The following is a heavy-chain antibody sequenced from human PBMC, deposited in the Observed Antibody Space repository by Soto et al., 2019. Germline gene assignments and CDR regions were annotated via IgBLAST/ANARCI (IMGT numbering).Heavy chain of an antibody. CDR3: AKGFRSGWYEGFDF. Sequence: GGSLRLSCTVSGFIFDDCAMHWVRQAPGKGLEWVSGINWNSGTIVYADSVKGRFTIARDNAKNSLHLQMNSRRADDTALYYCAKGFRSGWYEGFDFWGQGTLVTVSS. D-gene: IGHD6-19*01. V-gene: IGHV3-9*01. CDR1: GFIFDDCA. CDR2: INWNSGTI. J-gene: IGHJ4*02.